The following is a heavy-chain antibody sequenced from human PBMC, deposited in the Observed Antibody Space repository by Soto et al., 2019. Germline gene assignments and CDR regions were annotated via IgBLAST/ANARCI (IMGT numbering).Heavy chain of an antibody. V-gene: IGHV1-69*13. CDR1: GYTFTSYD. CDR2: MNPNSGTA. Sequence: GASVKVSCKASGYTFTSYDINWVRQATGQGLEWMGWMNPNSGTANYAQKFQGRVTITADESTSTAYMELSSLRSEDTAVYYCARDAGPSAARRYFDYWGQGTLVTVSS. J-gene: IGHJ4*02. CDR3: ARDAGPSAARRYFDY. D-gene: IGHD6-6*01.